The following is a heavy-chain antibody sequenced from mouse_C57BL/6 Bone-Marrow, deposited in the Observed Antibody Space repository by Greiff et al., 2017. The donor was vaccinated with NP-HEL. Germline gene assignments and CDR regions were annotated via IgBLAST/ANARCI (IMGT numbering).Heavy chain of an antibody. V-gene: IGHV1-81*01. CDR1: GYSFTSYG. Sequence: QVQLQQSGAELARPGASVKLSCKASGYSFTSYGISWVKQSTGQGLAWIGEIYRRSGNNYYNEKFTGKATLTADKSSSTAYMELRRLTSEDFAVCISARAPIYYNGSSYPYAYWGQGTLVTVTA. CDR2: IYRRSGNN. D-gene: IGHD1-1*01. CDR3: ARAPIYYNGSSYPYAY. J-gene: IGHJ3*01.